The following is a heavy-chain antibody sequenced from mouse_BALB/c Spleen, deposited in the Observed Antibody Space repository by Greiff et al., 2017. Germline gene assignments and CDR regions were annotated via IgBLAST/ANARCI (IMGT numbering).Heavy chain of an antibody. CDR3: ARGHYGNCDV. CDR1: GFTFTDYY. Sequence: EVQRVESGGGLVQPGGSLRLSCATSGFTFTDYYMSWVRQPPGKALEWLGFIRNKANGYTSEHSASVKGRFTISRDNSQNILYLRMNTLKAEDDATYYCARGHYGNCDVWGAGTTVTVSS. J-gene: IGHJ1*01. V-gene: IGHV7-3*02. D-gene: IGHD2-1*01. CDR2: IRNKANGYTS.